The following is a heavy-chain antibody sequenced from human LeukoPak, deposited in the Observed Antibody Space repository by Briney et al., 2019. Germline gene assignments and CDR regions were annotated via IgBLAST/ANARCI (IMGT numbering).Heavy chain of an antibody. CDR2: ILGSGST. D-gene: IGHD6-19*01. CDR1: AGSIRSHY. J-gene: IGHJ4*02. CDR3: ARLAIYSSGEDY. Sequence: PSETLSLTCTVSAGSIRSHYWSWVRRPAGKGLEWIGRILGSGSTYYNPSLKSRVTISVDTSKNQFSLKLSSVTAADTAVYYCARLAIYSSGEDYWGQGTLVTISS. V-gene: IGHV4-59*05.